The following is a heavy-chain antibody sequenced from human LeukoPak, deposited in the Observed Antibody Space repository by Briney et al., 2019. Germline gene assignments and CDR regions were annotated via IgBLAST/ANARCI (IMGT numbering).Heavy chain of an antibody. CDR1: GGSIGSSHYY. Sequence: SETLSLTCTVAGGSIGSSHYYWDWIRQPPGKGLEWIGSIYYSGSTHYNPSLKSRVTISVDTSKNQFSLNLSSVTAADTAIYYCARQYSGYLRNWFDPWGQGTLVTVSS. V-gene: IGHV4-39*01. CDR2: IYYSGST. D-gene: IGHD5-12*01. CDR3: ARQYSGYLRNWFDP. J-gene: IGHJ5*02.